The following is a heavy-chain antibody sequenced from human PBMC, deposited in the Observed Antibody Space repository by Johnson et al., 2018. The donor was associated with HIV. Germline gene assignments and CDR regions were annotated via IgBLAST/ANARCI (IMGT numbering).Heavy chain of an antibody. CDR1: GFTFSNAW. V-gene: IGHV3-15*01. CDR3: AKEKNGYHWTFDI. D-gene: IGHD5-24*01. J-gene: IGHJ3*02. CDR2: IKSKTDGGTT. Sequence: VQLVESGGGLVKPGGSLRLSCAASGFTFSNAWMSWVRQAPGKGLEWVGRIKSKTDGGTTDYAAPVKGRFTISRDDSKNTLYLQMNSLKTEDTAVYYCAKEKNGYHWTFDIWGQGTMVTVSS.